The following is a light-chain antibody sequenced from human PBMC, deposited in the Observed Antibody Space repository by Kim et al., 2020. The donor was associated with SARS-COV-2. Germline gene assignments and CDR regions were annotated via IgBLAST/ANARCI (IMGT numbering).Light chain of an antibody. J-gene: IGLJ3*02. V-gene: IGLV4-69*01. Sequence: QLVLTQSPSASASLGASIKVTCTLSSGHGSYAIAWHQQQPDKGLRYLVKLNIDGSHDRGDGIPDRFSVSTSGSEFYLSISSVQSEDEADYYCQAWRTGIWLFGGGTKLTVL. CDR1: SGHGSYA. CDR3: QAWRTGIWL. CDR2: LNIDGSH.